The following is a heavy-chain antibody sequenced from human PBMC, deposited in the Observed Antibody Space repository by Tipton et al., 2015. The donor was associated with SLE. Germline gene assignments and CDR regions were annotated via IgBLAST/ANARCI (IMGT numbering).Heavy chain of an antibody. CDR3: ARGRGSSSSGHY. CDR2: IYYSGST. V-gene: IGHV4-39*07. CDR1: GGSISSSSYY. D-gene: IGHD6-6*01. J-gene: IGHJ4*02. Sequence: SLTCTVSGGSISSSSYYWGWIRQPPGKGLEWIGSIYYSGSTYYNPSLKSRVTISVDTSKNQFSLNMSSVTAADTAVYYCARGRGSSSSGHYWGQGTLVTVSS.